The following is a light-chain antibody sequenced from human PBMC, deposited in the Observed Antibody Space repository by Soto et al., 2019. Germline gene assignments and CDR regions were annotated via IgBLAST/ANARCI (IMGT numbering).Light chain of an antibody. V-gene: IGKV3-11*01. CDR1: QSISSY. CDR3: QQRSKWPLT. J-gene: IGKJ4*01. Sequence: DIVLTQSPGTLSLSQGESATLSCRASQSISSYLGWYQQKPGQAPSLHIYDASNRAAGIPARFSGSGSGTDFTLTISSLEPEDSAVYFCQQRSKWPLTFGGGTKVDIK. CDR2: DAS.